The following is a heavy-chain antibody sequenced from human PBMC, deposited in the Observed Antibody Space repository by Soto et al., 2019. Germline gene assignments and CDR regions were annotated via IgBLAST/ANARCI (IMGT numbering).Heavy chain of an antibody. V-gene: IGHV3-15*01. J-gene: IGHJ3*02. CDR3: AAGANFDI. CDR1: GFNFNNAW. CDR2: TKRTIDGGTT. Sequence: EVQLMESGGGLVKPGGSLRLSCEGSGFNFNNAWLSWVRQVPEKGLEWVGRTKRTIDGGTTEYAAPVKGRFTMSRDDSKTTMFLQMNGLETEDTAVYYCAAGANFDIWGQGTMVTVSS. D-gene: IGHD1-26*01.